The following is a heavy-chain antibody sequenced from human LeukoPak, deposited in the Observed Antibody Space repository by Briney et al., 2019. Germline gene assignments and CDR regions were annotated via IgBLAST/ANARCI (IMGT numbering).Heavy chain of an antibody. CDR1: GYTFGSYY. V-gene: IGHV1-18*01. J-gene: IGHJ4*02. Sequence: ASVKVSCKASGYTFGSYYISWVRQAPGQGLEWMGWISGYNGNTNYAQRFQDRITMTVDKSTTTVYMELNSLRAEDTAVYYCAKNPRGYSGYEGSNFDYWGQGTLVTVSS. CDR2: ISGYNGNT. D-gene: IGHD5-12*01. CDR3: AKNPRGYSGYEGSNFDY.